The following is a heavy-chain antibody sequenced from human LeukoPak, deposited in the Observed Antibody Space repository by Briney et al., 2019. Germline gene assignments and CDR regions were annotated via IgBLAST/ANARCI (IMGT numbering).Heavy chain of an antibody. CDR1: GFTFSSYG. D-gene: IGHD2/OR15-2a*01. J-gene: IGHJ6*03. V-gene: IGHV3-23*01. CDR3: AKGFYPYYYLDV. CDR2: ISDIVSRT. Sequence: GGSLRLSCAASGFTFSSYGMSWVRQAPGKGLEWVSSISDIVSRTYYADSVEGRFTISRDNSKNTLHLEMNGLRTEDTSVYYCAKGFYPYYYLDVWGKGTTVSVSS.